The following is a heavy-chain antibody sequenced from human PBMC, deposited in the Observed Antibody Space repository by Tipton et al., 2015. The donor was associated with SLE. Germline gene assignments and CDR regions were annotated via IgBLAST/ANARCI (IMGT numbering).Heavy chain of an antibody. CDR3: AKESSSWAHAFDV. D-gene: IGHD6-13*01. Sequence: SLRLSCAASGFTFSSYAFSWVRQAPGKGLEWVSGISWNSGAIYYADSVKGRFTISRDNAKNSLYLQMNTLRAEDTALYYCAKESSSWAHAFDVWGQGTMVTVSS. CDR2: ISWNSGAI. V-gene: IGHV3-9*01. CDR1: GFTFSSYA. J-gene: IGHJ3*01.